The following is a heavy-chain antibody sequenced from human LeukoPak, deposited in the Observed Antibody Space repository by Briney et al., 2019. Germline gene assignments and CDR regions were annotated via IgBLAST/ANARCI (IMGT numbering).Heavy chain of an antibody. CDR2: ISYDENSK. CDR3: ARDASSITPLE. J-gene: IGHJ4*02. D-gene: IGHD2-15*01. Sequence: GGSLRLSCAASGFSFRSYSMHWVRQAPGKGLEWVAVISYDENSKYYADSVKGRFTISRDNSKNTLYLQMNSLRAEDTAVYYCARDASSITPLEWGQGTLVTVSS. V-gene: IGHV3-30-3*01. CDR1: GFSFRSYS.